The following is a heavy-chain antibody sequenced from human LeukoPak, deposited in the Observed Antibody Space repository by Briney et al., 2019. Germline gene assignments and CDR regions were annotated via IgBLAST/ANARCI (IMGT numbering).Heavy chain of an antibody. D-gene: IGHD6-6*01. J-gene: IGHJ4*02. CDR1: GFTFSSYS. V-gene: IGHV3-21*01. CDR2: ISSSSSYI. CDR3: ARDRGSSSEIAY. Sequence: GGSLRLSCAASGFTFSSYSMNWVRQAPGKGLGWVSSISSSSSYIYYADSVKGRFTISRDNAKNSLYLQMNSLRAEDTAVYYCARDRGSSSEIAYWGQGTLVTVSS.